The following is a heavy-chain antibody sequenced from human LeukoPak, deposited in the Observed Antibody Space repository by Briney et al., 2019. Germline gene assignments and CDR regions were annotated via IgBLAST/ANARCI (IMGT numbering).Heavy chain of an antibody. J-gene: IGHJ3*01. V-gene: IGHV4-34*12. CDR2: IIPLGRA. CDR1: GGSVNGYY. CDR3: ARHLTGERAFDV. D-gene: IGHD7-27*01. Sequence: SETLSLTCAVYGGSVNGYYWSWIRQPPGKGLEWIGEIIPLGRASFLPSLKSRVSISIDSSKNHFSLILSSVTAADTAAYYCARHLTGERAFDVWGQGTVVTVSS.